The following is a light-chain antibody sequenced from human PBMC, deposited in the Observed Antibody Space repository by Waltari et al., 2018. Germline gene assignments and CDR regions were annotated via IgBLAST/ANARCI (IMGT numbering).Light chain of an antibody. Sequence: SSELTQDPAVSVALGQTVRITCQGDRLRSYYASWYQQKPGQATVLVIYGKNNRPSGIPDRFSGSSSGNTASLTITAAQAEDEADYYCNSRDSSGNRVFGTGTKVTVL. V-gene: IGLV3-19*01. CDR2: GKN. CDR1: RLRSYY. J-gene: IGLJ1*01. CDR3: NSRDSSGNRV.